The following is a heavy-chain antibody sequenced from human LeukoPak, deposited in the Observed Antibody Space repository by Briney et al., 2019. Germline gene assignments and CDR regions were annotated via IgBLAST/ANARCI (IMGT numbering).Heavy chain of an antibody. CDR1: GFTFSTYG. J-gene: IGHJ4*02. V-gene: IGHV3-30*02. D-gene: IGHD6-6*01. Sequence: TGGSLRLSCAASGFTFSTYGMHWVRQAPGKGREWVALIWYDGSNKYYADSVKGRFTISRDNSKNTLYLQMNSLGAEDTAVYYCAKRSDSSSYSFDYWGQGTLVTVSS. CDR3: AKRSDSSSYSFDY. CDR2: IWYDGSNK.